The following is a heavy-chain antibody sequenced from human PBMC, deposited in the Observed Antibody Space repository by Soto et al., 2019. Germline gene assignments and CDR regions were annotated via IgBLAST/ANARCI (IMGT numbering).Heavy chain of an antibody. CDR2: IYWNDDK. CDR3: ASMTTVATAAFDI. V-gene: IGHV2-5*01. J-gene: IGHJ3*02. Sequence: QITLKESSPTQVKPTQTLTLTCTASGLSFGTSGVGVGWIRQPPGEALEWLALIYWNDDKRYSPSLKSSLTITKDTSKNQVVLTMTNVDPVDTATYYSASMTTVATAAFDIWGQGTMVTVSS. D-gene: IGHD4-17*01. CDR1: GLSFGTSGVG.